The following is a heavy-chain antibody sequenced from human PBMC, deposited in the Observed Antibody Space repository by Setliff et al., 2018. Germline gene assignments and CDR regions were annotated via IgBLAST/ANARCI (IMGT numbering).Heavy chain of an antibody. CDR1: GYSINSDYY. CDR2: MHHSGIV. V-gene: IGHV4-38-2*01. J-gene: IGHJ3*02. Sequence: SETLSLTCAVSGYSINSDYYWGWIRQPPGKGLEWVASMHHSGIVYYNPSLRSRVIMSVDTSKYQVSLDLTSVTAADTAVYYCARRSNLGATIFSGAFDIWGQGTMVTVSS. CDR3: ARRSNLGATIFSGAFDI. D-gene: IGHD3-3*01.